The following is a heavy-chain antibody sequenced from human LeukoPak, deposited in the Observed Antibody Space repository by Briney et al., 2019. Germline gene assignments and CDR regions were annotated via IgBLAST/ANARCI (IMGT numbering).Heavy chain of an antibody. CDR2: IYYSGST. J-gene: IGHJ5*02. D-gene: IGHD6-13*01. CDR1: GGSISSYY. Sequence: SETLSLTCTVSGGSISSYYWSWIRQPPGKGLEWIGYIYYSGSTNYNPSLKSRVTISVDTSKNQFSLKLSSVTAADTAVYYCARGGRAAAGWSNWFDPWGQGTLVTVSS. V-gene: IGHV4-59*08. CDR3: ARGGRAAAGWSNWFDP.